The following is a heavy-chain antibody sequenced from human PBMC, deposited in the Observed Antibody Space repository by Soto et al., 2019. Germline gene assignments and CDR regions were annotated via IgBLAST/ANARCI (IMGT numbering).Heavy chain of an antibody. V-gene: IGHV4-59*08. CDR2: VHHSWGS. Sequence: QVQLQESGPGLVKPSETMSLSCTVSGGSISSYYWSWFRQSPGKRMEWIGYVHHSWGSSYNPSLPVRVAISLAPTKSQFSLQVTSVTATAPAGYYCARQGFGPLHGLVDVWGQGTTVTVSS. J-gene: IGHJ6*02. CDR3: ARQGFGPLHGLVDV. CDR1: GGSISSYY. D-gene: IGHD3-10*01.